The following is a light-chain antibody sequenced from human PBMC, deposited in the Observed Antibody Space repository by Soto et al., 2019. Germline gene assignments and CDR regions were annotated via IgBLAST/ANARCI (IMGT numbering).Light chain of an antibody. Sequence: EIVLTQSPGTLSLSPGERATLSCRASQSVSSSHLAWYQQKPGQAPRLLIYAASSRATGIPDRFSGSGSGTDFTLTISRLEPEDFAVYYCQQYVSSPRTFGQGTKVEIK. CDR2: AAS. CDR3: QQYVSSPRT. CDR1: QSVSSSH. J-gene: IGKJ1*01. V-gene: IGKV3-20*01.